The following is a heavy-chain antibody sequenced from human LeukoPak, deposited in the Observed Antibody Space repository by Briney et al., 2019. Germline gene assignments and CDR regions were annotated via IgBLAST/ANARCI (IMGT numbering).Heavy chain of an antibody. J-gene: IGHJ3*02. CDR2: ISSSSSTI. CDR3: ATSMAQDVDAFHI. CDR1: GFSFRSYS. D-gene: IGHD2-21*01. Sequence: GGSLRLSCAGSGFSFRSYSMNWVRQAPGKGLEWVSYISSSSSTIYYADSVKGRFTISRDNAKNSLYLQMNNLRAEDTAMFYCATSMAQDVDAFHIWGQGTMVTVSS. V-gene: IGHV3-48*04.